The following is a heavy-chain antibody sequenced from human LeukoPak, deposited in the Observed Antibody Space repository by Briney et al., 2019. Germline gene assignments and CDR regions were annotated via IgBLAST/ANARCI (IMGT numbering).Heavy chain of an antibody. Sequence: PGGSLRLSCAASGFTFSSYAMSWVRQAPGKGLEWVSAISGSGGSTYYADSVKGRFTISRDNSKNTLYLQMNSLRAEDTAVYYCAKEVRDYDSSGHGGAFDYWGQGTLVTVSS. CDR2: ISGSGGST. CDR3: AKEVRDYDSSGHGGAFDY. J-gene: IGHJ4*02. CDR1: GFTFSSYA. D-gene: IGHD3-22*01. V-gene: IGHV3-23*01.